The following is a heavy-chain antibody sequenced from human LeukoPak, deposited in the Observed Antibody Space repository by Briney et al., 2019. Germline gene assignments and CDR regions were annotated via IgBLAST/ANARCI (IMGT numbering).Heavy chain of an antibody. D-gene: IGHD5/OR15-5a*01. J-gene: IGHJ5*02. CDR1: GGTFSSYA. CDR3: AREVSTSPCDP. CDR2: ISAYTGNT. V-gene: IGHV1-18*01. Sequence: ASVKVSCKASGGTFSSYAISWVRQAPGQGLEWMGWISAYTGNTNYAQKLQGRVTLTTDTSTSTAFMELRSLRSDDTAVYYSAREVSTSPCDPWGQGTLVTVSS.